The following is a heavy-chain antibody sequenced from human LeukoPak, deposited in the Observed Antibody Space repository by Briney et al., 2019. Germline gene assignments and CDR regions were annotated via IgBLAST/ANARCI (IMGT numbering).Heavy chain of an antibody. V-gene: IGHV1-46*01. Sequence: VASVKVSCKTAGDCFTSFYIHWIRQAPGQGLERMGMVNPSGGSTVSAQKFQDRVNMTADTSTRTVHMEMTGLRSDDTAIYYCARDAFWGQGTLVTVSS. J-gene: IGHJ4*02. CDR2: VNPSGGST. CDR1: GDCFTSFY. D-gene: IGHD3-3*02. CDR3: ARDAF.